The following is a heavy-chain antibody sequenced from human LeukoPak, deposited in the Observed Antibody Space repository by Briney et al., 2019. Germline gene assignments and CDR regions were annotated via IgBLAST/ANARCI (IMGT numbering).Heavy chain of an antibody. V-gene: IGHV3-53*01. Sequence: PGGSLRLSCAASGFTVRSNYMSWVRQAPGKELEWVSVIYSGGSTYYADSVKGRFTISRDNAKNTLYLQMNSLRAEDTAVYYCARPGYSSGWYYYFDYWGQGTLVTVSS. CDR3: ARPGYSSGWYYYFDY. CDR2: IYSGGST. CDR1: GFTVRSNY. D-gene: IGHD6-19*01. J-gene: IGHJ4*02.